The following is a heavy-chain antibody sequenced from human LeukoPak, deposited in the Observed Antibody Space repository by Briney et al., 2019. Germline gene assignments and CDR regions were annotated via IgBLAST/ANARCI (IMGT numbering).Heavy chain of an antibody. CDR2: INTNTGNP. D-gene: IGHD5-18*01. CDR1: GYTFTSYA. CDR3: ARLGYSYGYRISDY. V-gene: IGHV7-4-1*02. Sequence: ASVKVSCKASGYTFTSYAMNWVRQAPGQGLEWMGWINTNTGNPTYAQGFTGRFVFSLDTSVSTAYLQISSLKAEDTAVYYCARLGYSYGYRISDYWGQGTLVTVSS. J-gene: IGHJ4*02.